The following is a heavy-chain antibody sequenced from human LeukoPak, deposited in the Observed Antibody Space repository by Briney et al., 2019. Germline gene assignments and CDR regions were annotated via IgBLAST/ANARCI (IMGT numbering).Heavy chain of an antibody. CDR1: GYTLTDYY. D-gene: IGHD3-16*01. CDR2: INPNSGAT. J-gene: IGHJ4*01. V-gene: IGHV1-2*02. CDR3: ARGRRILGGPENAGDFFDF. Sequence: GASVTVSCTASGYTLTDYYLHWVRQAPGQGLEGMGWINPNSGATHYAQSFQARVTITRDTSIASSYMELTGLESDDTAVYYCARGRRILGGPENAGDFFDFWGQGSLVTVSS.